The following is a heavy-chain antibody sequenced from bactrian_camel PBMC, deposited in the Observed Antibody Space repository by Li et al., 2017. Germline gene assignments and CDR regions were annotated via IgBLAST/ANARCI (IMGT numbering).Heavy chain of an antibody. D-gene: IGHD6*01. V-gene: IGHV3S53*01. J-gene: IGHJ4*01. Sequence: HVQLVESGGGSVQAGGSLRLSCSSSIGNRITRGSMAWFRQAPGAGREGVATIHRDTGATYTGPVQGRFTISRDNTKNTLYLEMNNLKPEDTAMYYCAARSYTVLGGCEGSQGYAYGQGTQVTVS. CDR2: IHRDTGA. CDR1: GNRITRGS.